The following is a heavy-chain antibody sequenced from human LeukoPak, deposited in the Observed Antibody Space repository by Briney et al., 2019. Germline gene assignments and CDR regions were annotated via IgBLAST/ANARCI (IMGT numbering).Heavy chain of an antibody. CDR3: ANGDGQYYFDY. V-gene: IGHV3-21*01. J-gene: IGHJ4*02. CDR1: GFTFSDYT. D-gene: IGHD5-24*01. CDR2: ISTRSDYI. Sequence: GGSLRLSCAASGFTFSDYTMNWVRQAPGKGLEWVSSISTRSDYIYYADSVKGRFTISRDNAKNSLYLQMNSLRAEDTAMYYCANGDGQYYFDYWGQGTLVTVSS.